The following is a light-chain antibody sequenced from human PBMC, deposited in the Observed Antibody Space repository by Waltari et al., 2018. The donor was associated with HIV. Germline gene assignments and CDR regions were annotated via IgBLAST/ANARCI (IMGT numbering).Light chain of an antibody. Sequence: QSALTQSPSASGSPGQSVNISCTGANGDISDYNYVSWYQQHSDRPPKLIIFEVTTRPSGVPGRFSGSKSGNTASLFVSGLQPEDEATYFCSSFAGTHKLFGGGTKLTVL. CDR3: SSFAGTHKL. V-gene: IGLV2-8*01. CDR1: NGDISDYNY. CDR2: EVT. J-gene: IGLJ2*01.